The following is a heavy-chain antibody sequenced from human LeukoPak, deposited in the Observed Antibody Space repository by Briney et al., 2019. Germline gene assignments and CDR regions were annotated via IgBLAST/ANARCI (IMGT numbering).Heavy chain of an antibody. Sequence: GSLRLSCAASGFTFRSYSMNWVRQAPGKGLEWVSSISSSSSYIYYADSMKGRFTISRDNAENSLYLQMDSLRAEDTAVYYCARARRCGLNDDYGGCFDFWGQGTLVTVSS. J-gene: IGHJ4*02. D-gene: IGHD4-23*01. CDR2: ISSSSSYI. CDR3: ARARRCGLNDDYGGCFDF. V-gene: IGHV3-21*04. CDR1: GFTFRSYS.